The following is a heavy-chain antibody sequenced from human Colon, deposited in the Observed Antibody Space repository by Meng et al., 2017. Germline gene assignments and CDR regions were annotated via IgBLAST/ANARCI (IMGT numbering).Heavy chain of an antibody. D-gene: IGHD4-17*01. CDR1: GGSISSGGFY. Sequence: QVQREESGPGLVKPSQTLSLPCTVSGGSISSGGFYWSWIRQHPGKGLEWIGYIYYSGSTYYNPSLRSRVAISIDTSKNQFSLKLTSVTAADTAVYFCARTNYGDYNWLDPWGQGTLVTVSS. CDR3: ARTNYGDYNWLDP. V-gene: IGHV4-31*03. J-gene: IGHJ5*02. CDR2: IYYSGST.